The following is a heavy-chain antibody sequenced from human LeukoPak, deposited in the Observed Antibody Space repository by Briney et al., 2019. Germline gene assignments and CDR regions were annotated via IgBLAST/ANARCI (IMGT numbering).Heavy chain of an antibody. Sequence: GGSLRLSCAASGFTFSSYAMSWVRQVPGKGLEWVSVISGSGDNTYYADSVKGRFTISRDNSKNMLYLQMNSLRAEDTAVYYCAKWKYSNSGIDDYWGQGTLVTVSP. V-gene: IGHV3-23*01. CDR1: GFTFSSYA. CDR3: AKWKYSNSGIDDY. D-gene: IGHD6-6*01. J-gene: IGHJ4*02. CDR2: ISGSGDNT.